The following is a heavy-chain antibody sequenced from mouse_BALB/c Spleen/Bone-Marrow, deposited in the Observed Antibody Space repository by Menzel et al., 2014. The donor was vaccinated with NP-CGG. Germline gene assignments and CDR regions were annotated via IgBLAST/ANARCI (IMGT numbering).Heavy chain of an antibody. J-gene: IGHJ2*01. V-gene: IGHV1-80*01. Sequence: QVQLQQPGAELVRPGSSVKISCKASGYAFSGYWMNWVKQRPGQGLEWIGQIYPGDGDTDYNGKLKGKATLTADKSSSTAYMQLSSLTSEDSAVYFCARGGISVDYWGQGTTLTVSS. CDR1: GYAFSGYW. CDR3: ARGGISVDY. CDR2: IYPGDGDT.